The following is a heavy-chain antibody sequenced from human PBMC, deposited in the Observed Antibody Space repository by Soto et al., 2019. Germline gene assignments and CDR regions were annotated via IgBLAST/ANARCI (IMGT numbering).Heavy chain of an antibody. CDR1: GFTFSSYS. Sequence: GGSLRLSCAASGFTFSSYSMNWVRQAPGKGLEWVSSISSSSYIYYADSVKGRFTISRDNAKNSLYLQMNSLRAEDTAVYYCARDSDYYDSSGYYGYFQHWGQGTLVTVAS. D-gene: IGHD3-22*01. CDR2: ISSSSYI. V-gene: IGHV3-21*01. CDR3: ARDSDYYDSSGYYGYFQH. J-gene: IGHJ1*01.